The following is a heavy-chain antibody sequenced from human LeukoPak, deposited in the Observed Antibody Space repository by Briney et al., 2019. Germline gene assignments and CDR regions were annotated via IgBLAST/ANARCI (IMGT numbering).Heavy chain of an antibody. Sequence: ASVKVSCKASGYTFTGYYMHWVRQAPGQGLEWMGWINPNSGGTNYAQKFQGRVTMTRDTSISTAYMELSRLRSDDTAVYYCARVRGADGYNRTYYFDYWGQGTLVTVSS. CDR1: GYTFTGYY. CDR3: ARVRGADGYNRTYYFDY. V-gene: IGHV1-2*02. D-gene: IGHD5-24*01. CDR2: INPNSGGT. J-gene: IGHJ4*02.